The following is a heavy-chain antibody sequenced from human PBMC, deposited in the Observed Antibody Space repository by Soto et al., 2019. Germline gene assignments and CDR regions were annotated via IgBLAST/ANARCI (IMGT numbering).Heavy chain of an antibody. Sequence: EVQLLESGGGLVQPGGSLRLSCAASGFTFSNFAMFWVRQAPGKGLEWVSSISRTGGAAHYADSVNGRFTISRDNSKNTLFRQIVSLRAEDTAVYYCAKAYDYIWGSYPRGLDYWRQGPMVTVSS. CDR3: AKAYDYIWGSYPRGLDY. D-gene: IGHD3-16*02. CDR2: ISRTGGAA. J-gene: IGHJ4*02. CDR1: GFTFSNFA. V-gene: IGHV3-23*01.